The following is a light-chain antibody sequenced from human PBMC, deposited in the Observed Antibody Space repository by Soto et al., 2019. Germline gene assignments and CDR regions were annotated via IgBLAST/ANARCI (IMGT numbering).Light chain of an antibody. CDR2: EDN. CDR1: SGSIASNY. V-gene: IGLV6-57*04. CDR3: QSYDSSI. J-gene: IGLJ2*01. Sequence: NFMLTQPHSVSESPGKTVTISCTRSSGSIASNYVQWYQQRPGSAPTTVIYEDNQRPSGVPDRFSGSIDSSSNSASLTISGLKTEDEADYYCQSYDSSIFRGGTKLTVL.